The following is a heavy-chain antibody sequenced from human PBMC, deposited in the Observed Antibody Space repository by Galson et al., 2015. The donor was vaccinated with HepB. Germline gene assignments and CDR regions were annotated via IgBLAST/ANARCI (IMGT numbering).Heavy chain of an antibody. D-gene: IGHD6-19*01. CDR1: GFTFSNYA. J-gene: IGHJ4*02. CDR3: AKEWVGSGWYRGGFFGN. V-gene: IGHV3-23*01. CDR2: VSGSGGRT. Sequence: SLRLSCAVSGFTFSNYAMSWVRQAPGKGLEWVSAVSGSGGRTYYAASVKGRFTISRDNSKNTVYLEMNHVRAEDTAVYYCAKEWVGSGWYRGGFFGNWGQGPLVTVSS.